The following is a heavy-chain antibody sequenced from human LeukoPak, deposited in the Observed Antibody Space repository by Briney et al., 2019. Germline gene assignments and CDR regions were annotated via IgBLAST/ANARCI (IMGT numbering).Heavy chain of an antibody. CDR3: ARLFADNYYDSSGYGGNWFDP. D-gene: IGHD3-22*01. CDR2: IYYTGRT. Sequence: SETLSLTCSVSGGSISSSSYYCGWIRQPPGKGLEWIGSIYYTGRTYYNPSLKSRVTISEDVSKNQFSLTLSSVTAEDTAVYYCARLFADNYYDSSGYGGNWFDPWGQGTLVTVSS. V-gene: IGHV4-39*01. CDR1: GGSISSSSYY. J-gene: IGHJ5*02.